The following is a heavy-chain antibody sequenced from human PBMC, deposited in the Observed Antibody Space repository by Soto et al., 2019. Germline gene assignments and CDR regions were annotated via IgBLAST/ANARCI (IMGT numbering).Heavy chain of an antibody. Sequence: LGESLKISCKGSGYSFTSYWIGWVRQMPGKGLEWMGIIYPGDSDTRYSPSFQGQVTISADKSISTAYLQWSSLKASDTAMYYCARQRGYSNYYYYYGMDVWGQGTTVTVSS. CDR3: ARQRGYSNYYYYYGMDV. J-gene: IGHJ6*02. CDR1: GYSFTSYW. D-gene: IGHD4-4*01. CDR2: IYPGDSDT. V-gene: IGHV5-51*01.